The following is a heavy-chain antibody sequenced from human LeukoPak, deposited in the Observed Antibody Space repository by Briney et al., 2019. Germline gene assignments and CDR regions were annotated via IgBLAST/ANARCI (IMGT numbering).Heavy chain of an antibody. CDR1: GGSFSGYY. D-gene: IGHD6-13*01. CDR2: ANHSGST. CDR3: ASHGYSSSWYWFDP. V-gene: IGHV4-34*01. Sequence: PSETLSLTCAVYGGSFSGYYWSWIRQPPGKGLEWIGEANHSGSTNYNPSLKSRVTISVDTSKNQFSLKLSSVTAADTAVYYCASHGYSSSWYWFDPWGQGTLVTVSS. J-gene: IGHJ5*02.